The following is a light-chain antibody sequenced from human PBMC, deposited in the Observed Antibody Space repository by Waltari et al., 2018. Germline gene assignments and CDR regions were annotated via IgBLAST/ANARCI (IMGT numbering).Light chain of an antibody. J-gene: IGKJ2*01. CDR3: QQYNSYSRT. CDR2: KAS. CDR1: QNINRW. V-gene: IGKV1-5*03. Sequence: IQLTQSPSTLSVSVGDRVTITCRASQNINRWLAWYQQQPGKAPKLLIYKASNVESGVSSRFSGSGSGTEFTLTISSLQPDDFATYYCQQYNSYSRTFGQGTRLDI.